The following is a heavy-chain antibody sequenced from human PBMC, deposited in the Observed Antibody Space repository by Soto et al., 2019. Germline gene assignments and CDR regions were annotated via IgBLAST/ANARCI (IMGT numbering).Heavy chain of an antibody. CDR1: GGSISSGGYS. CDR3: ARGPLAYYYDSSGYYPDFWYFDL. J-gene: IGHJ2*01. V-gene: IGHV4-30-2*01. CDR2: NYHSGST. Sequence: QLQLQESGSGLVKPSQTLSLTCAVSGGSISSGGYSWSWIRQPPGKGLEWIGYNYHSGSTYYNPSLKSRVTISVDRSKNQFSLKLSSVTAADTAVYYCARGPLAYYYDSSGYYPDFWYFDLWGRGTLVTVSS. D-gene: IGHD3-22*01.